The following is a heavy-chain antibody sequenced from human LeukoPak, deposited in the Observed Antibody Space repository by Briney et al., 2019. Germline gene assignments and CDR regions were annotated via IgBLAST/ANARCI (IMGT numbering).Heavy chain of an antibody. J-gene: IGHJ4*02. CDR2: IYSDGSGGST. D-gene: IGHD2-2*02. Sequence: GGSLRLSCAVSGFTVSSNYMNWVRQAPGKGLEWVSIIYSDGSGGSTYYADSVKGRFIIFRDNAKNSLYLQMNSLRAEDTAVYYCANTILTGALWGQGTLVTVSS. CDR3: ANTILTGAL. V-gene: IGHV3-66*01. CDR1: GFTVSSNY.